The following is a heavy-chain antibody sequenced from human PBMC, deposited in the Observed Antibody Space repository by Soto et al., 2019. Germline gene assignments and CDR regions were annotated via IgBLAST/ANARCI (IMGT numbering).Heavy chain of an antibody. Sequence: QVQLQESGPGLVKPAGTLSLTCAVSGGSISSNNWWSWVRQPPGKGLEWIGEIYHTGSTNYNPSLKSRVTISVDKSKNQFSLKLSSVTAADTAVYYCARQLVPPEYYYGMDVWGQGTTVTVSS. CDR2: IYHTGST. CDR1: GGSISSNNW. D-gene: IGHD6-13*01. CDR3: ARQLVPPEYYYGMDV. V-gene: IGHV4-4*02. J-gene: IGHJ6*02.